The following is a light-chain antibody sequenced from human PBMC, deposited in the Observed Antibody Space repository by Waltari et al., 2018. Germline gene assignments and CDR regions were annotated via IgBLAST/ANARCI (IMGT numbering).Light chain of an antibody. J-gene: IGLJ1*01. V-gene: IGLV3-25*03. CDR1: ALPKQF. CDR3: QSADSSGTYDV. CDR2: KDT. Sequence: SYELTQPPSVSVSPGQTARITCSGDALPKQFAYWYQQKPGQAPVLVMYKDTERPSGIPGRVSGSSSGKTVTLTISGAQAEDEADYHCQSADSSGTYDVFGTGTKVTVL.